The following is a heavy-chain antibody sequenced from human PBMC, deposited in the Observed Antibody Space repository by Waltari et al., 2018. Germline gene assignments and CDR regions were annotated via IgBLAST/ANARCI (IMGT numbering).Heavy chain of an antibody. J-gene: IGHJ4*02. Sequence: QVQLVESGGGVVQPGGSLRLSCAASGFTFSSYGMHWVRQAPGKGLEWVAFIRYDGSNKYYADSVKGRFTISRGNSKNTLYLQMNSLRGEETAVYYCAKDLRRWLQSEVDYWGQGTLVTVSS. CDR1: GFTFSSYG. V-gene: IGHV3-30*02. CDR3: AKDLRRWLQSEVDY. CDR2: IRYDGSNK. D-gene: IGHD5-12*01.